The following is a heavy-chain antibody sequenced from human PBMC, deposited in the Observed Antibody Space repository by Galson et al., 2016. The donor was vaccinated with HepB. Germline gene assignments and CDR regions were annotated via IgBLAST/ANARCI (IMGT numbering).Heavy chain of an antibody. D-gene: IGHD3-10*01. Sequence: SLRLPCAVSGFIFENYDMNWVRQAPGKGLQWVSAIRGSGSATYYGDTVKGRFTISRDNSMNTMYLQMNYLRVHDTSTYYCASATMFQGRAPWYYAMDVWGTGTTVTVSS. CDR2: IRGSGSAT. CDR3: ASATMFQGRAPWYYAMDV. V-gene: IGHV3-23*01. J-gene: IGHJ6*04. CDR1: GFIFENYD.